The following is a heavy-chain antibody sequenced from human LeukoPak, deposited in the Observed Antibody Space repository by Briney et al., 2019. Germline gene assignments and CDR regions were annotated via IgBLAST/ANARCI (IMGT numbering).Heavy chain of an antibody. Sequence: GGSLSPSFPALGFTFKRYSMNWVREAPGKGLEGVASIISTSTFIYSPHSQKARFTISRHTAKNALFLQRNSLRAEDTAIYYCARDYFDSSDYPQTYYYYYMDVWGKGTTVTVSS. V-gene: IGHV3-21*01. J-gene: IGHJ6*03. CDR2: IISTSTFI. D-gene: IGHD3-22*01. CDR1: GFTFKRYS. CDR3: ARDYFDSSDYPQTYYYYYMDV.